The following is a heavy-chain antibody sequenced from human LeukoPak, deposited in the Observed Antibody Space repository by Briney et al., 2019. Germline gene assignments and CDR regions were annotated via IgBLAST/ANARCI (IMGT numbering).Heavy chain of an antibody. J-gene: IGHJ4*02. D-gene: IGHD4-23*01. CDR1: GFTVSSNY. CDR2: IYSGGGT. CDR3: ARRAGGYSHPYDY. V-gene: IGHV3-53*01. Sequence: GGSLRLSCAASGFTVSSNYMSWVRQAPGKGLEWVSVIYSGGGTYYADSVKGRFTISRDNSKNTLYLQMNSLRAEDTAVYYCARRAGGYSHPYDYWGQGILVTVSS.